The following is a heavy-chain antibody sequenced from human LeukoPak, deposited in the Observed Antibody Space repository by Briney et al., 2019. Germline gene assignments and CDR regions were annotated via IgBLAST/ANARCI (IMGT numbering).Heavy chain of an antibody. V-gene: IGHV3-64*02. CDR1: GFTFSSYA. CDR3: AKVGSGWPGYYFDY. D-gene: IGHD6-19*01. Sequence: GGSLRLSCAASGFTFSSYAMHWVRLSPGKGLEYVSGISSNGGTTSYADSVQGRFTISRDNSKNTLYLQMGSLRGEDMAVYYCAKVGSGWPGYYFDYWGQGTLVAVSS. J-gene: IGHJ4*02. CDR2: ISSNGGTT.